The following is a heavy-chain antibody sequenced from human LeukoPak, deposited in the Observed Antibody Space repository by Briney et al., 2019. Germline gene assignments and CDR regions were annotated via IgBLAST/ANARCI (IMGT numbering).Heavy chain of an antibody. D-gene: IGHD1-26*01. Sequence: ASVKVSCKASGGTFSSYAISWVRQAPGQGLEWMGRIIPILGIANYAQKLQGRVTMTTDTSTSTAYMELRSLRSDDTAVYYCARYSGSHDAFDIWGQGIMVTVSS. V-gene: IGHV1-69*04. J-gene: IGHJ3*02. CDR1: GGTFSSYA. CDR3: ARYSGSHDAFDI. CDR2: IIPILGIA.